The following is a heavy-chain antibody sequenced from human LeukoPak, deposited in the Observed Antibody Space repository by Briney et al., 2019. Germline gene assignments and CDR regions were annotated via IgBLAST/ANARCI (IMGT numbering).Heavy chain of an antibody. V-gene: IGHV1-18*01. CDR2: ISAYNGNT. Sequence: ASVKVSCKASGYTSTSYGISWVRQAPGQGLEWMGWISAYNGNTNYAQKLQGRVTMTTDTSTSTAYMELRSLRSDDTAVYYCARVDDYGGNFHYWGQGTLVTVSS. CDR3: ARVDDYGGNFHY. J-gene: IGHJ4*02. D-gene: IGHD4-23*01. CDR1: GYTSTSYG.